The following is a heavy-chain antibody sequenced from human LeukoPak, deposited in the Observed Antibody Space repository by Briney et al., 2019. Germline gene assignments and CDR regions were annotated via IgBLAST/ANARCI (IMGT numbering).Heavy chain of an antibody. J-gene: IGHJ4*02. CDR2: INHSEST. V-gene: IGHV4-34*01. D-gene: IGHD2-8*01. Sequence: HSETLSLTCAVYGGPFSGYYWSWIRQPPGKGLEWIGEINHSESTNYNPSLKSRVTISVDTSKNQFSLKLSSVTAADTAVYYCARGTRMLYTSYYFDYWGQGTLVTVSS. CDR1: GGPFSGYY. CDR3: ARGTRMLYTSYYFDY.